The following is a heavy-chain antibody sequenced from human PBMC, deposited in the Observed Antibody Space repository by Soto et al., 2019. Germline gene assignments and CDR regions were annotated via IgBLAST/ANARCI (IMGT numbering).Heavy chain of an antibody. CDR3: ARDASIAARFSLYYYYGMDV. J-gene: IGHJ6*02. CDR2: ISYDGSNK. Sequence: GGSLRLSCAASGFTFSSYAMHWVRQAPGKGLEWVAVISYDGSNKYYADSVKGRFTISRDNSKNTLYLQMNSLRAEDTAVYYCARDASIAARFSLYYYYGMDVWGQGTTVTVSS. D-gene: IGHD6-6*01. CDR1: GFTFSSYA. V-gene: IGHV3-30-3*01.